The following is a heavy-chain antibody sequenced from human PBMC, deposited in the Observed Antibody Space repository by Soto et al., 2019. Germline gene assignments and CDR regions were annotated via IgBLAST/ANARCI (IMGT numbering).Heavy chain of an antibody. Sequence: GGSLRLSCAASGFTFSSYWMSWVRQAPGTGLEWVANIKQDGSEKYYVGSVRGRFTISRDNAKNSLYLQMNSLRAEDTAVYYCAVLTFYASGRGWDYWGQGTLVTVSS. CDR1: GFTFSSYW. CDR3: AVLTFYASGRGWDY. D-gene: IGHD3-10*01. J-gene: IGHJ4*02. V-gene: IGHV3-7*01. CDR2: IKQDGSEK.